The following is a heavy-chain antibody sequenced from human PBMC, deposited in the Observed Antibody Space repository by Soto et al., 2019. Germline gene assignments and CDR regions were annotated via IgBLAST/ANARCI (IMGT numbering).Heavy chain of an antibody. V-gene: IGHV3-11*01. CDR3: ARDSKPHDWAFDA. J-gene: IGHJ3*01. D-gene: IGHD2-21*01. CDR1: GFTFSDSY. CDR2: ISSTGSTI. Sequence: GGSLRLSCAASGFTFSDSYMTWIRQAPGKGPEWVSYISSTGSTIYYPDSLKGRFTLSRDNAKNSLYLQMNSLRAEDTAVYYCARDSKPHDWAFDAWGLGTLVTVSS.